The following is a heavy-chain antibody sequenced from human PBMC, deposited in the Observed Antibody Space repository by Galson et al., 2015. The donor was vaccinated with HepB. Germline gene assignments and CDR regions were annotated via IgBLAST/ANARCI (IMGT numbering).Heavy chain of an antibody. CDR1: GYTFSSYP. D-gene: IGHD6-19*01. V-gene: IGHV1-3*04. CDR2: INTGTGNS. CDR3: ATGLSRGGYSDAFDI. Sequence: SVKVSCKASGYTFSSYPMHWVRQAPGQRLEWMGWINTGTGNSRFSQQFQGKITITRDTSASTAYMEMSSMRSEDTAVYYCATGLSRGGYSDAFDIWGQGSMVTVSS. J-gene: IGHJ3*02.